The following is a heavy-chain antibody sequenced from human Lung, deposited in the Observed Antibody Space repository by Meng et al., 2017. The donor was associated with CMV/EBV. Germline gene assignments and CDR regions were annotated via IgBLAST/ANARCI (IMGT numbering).Heavy chain of an antibody. CDR2: FVNYVAT. CDR1: GNIFGSYG. V-gene: IGHV1-18*01. CDR3: ASGSTGRSYCDY. Sequence: QVQLWQSGPEVKKPGSSVGSSFKALGNIFGSYGIWWGRQAPGQGLEWMGWFVNYVATYPASKFQGRVTMTTDTHTNTAFKQLRRPTSDETVDYYCASGSTGRSYCDYWGQGTLVTVSS. J-gene: IGHJ4*02. D-gene: IGHD6-13*01.